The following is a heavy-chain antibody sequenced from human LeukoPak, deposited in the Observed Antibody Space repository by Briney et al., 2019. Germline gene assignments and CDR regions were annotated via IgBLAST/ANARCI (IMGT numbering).Heavy chain of an antibody. V-gene: IGHV3-48*03. CDR3: ARARPYYYYGMDV. J-gene: IGHJ6*02. CDR2: ISSSGSTI. Sequence: GGSLRLSCAASGFTFSSYEMNWVRQAPGKGLEWVSYISSSGSTIYYADSVKGRFTISRGNAKNSLYLQMNSLGAEDTAVYYCARARPYYYYGMDVWGQGTTVTVSS. CDR1: GFTFSSYE.